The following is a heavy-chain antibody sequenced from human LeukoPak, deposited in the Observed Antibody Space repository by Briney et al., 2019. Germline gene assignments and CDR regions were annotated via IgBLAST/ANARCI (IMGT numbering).Heavy chain of an antibody. CDR2: ISSSSSYT. J-gene: IGHJ4*02. CDR1: GFTFSDYY. D-gene: IGHD5-18*01. V-gene: IGHV3-11*06. Sequence: GGSLRLSCAASGFTFSDYYMSWMRQAPGQGLEWVSYISSSSSYTNYADSVKGRFTISRDNAKNSLYLQMNSLRAEDTAVYYCARERGDTAMVFDYWGQGTLVTVSS. CDR3: ARERGDTAMVFDY.